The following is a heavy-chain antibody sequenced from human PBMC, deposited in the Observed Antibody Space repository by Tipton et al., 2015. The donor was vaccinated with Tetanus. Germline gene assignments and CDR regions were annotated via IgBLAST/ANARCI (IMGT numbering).Heavy chain of an antibody. Sequence: GLVKPSETLSLTCAVYGGSFSGYYWSWIRQPPGKGLEWIGEINHSGSTNYNPSLKTRLTISVDTSKNQFALKLSSVTAADTAVYYCASLVPRKPNNRPYYYSYGMDVWGQGTTVTVSS. CDR2: INHSGST. CDR3: ASLVPRKPNNRPYYYSYGMDV. V-gene: IGHV4-34*01. J-gene: IGHJ6*02. D-gene: IGHD1/OR15-1a*01. CDR1: GGSFSGYY.